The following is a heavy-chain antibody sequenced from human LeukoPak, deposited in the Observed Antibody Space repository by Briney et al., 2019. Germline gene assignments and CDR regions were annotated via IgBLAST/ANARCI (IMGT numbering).Heavy chain of an antibody. V-gene: IGHV3-21*01. CDR1: GFTFSSYA. CDR2: ISGGSSDI. CDR3: ARGATMATRHLDY. Sequence: GGSLRLSCAASGFTFSSYAMSWVRQAPGKGLEWVSIISGGSSDIHYADSVKGRFTISRDNAKNSLYLQMNSLRVEDTAVYYCARGATMATRHLDYWGQGTLVTVSS. D-gene: IGHD4-23*01. J-gene: IGHJ4*02.